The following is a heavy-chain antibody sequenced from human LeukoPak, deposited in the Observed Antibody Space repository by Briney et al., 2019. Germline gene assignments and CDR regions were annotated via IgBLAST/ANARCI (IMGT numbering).Heavy chain of an antibody. Sequence: KASETLSLTCTVSGGSISSYYWSWIRQPPGKGLEWIGYIYYSGSTNYNPSLKSRVTISVDTSKNQFSLKLSSVTAADTAVYYCARDASSWSWPNWFDPWGQGTLVTVSS. CDR2: IYYSGST. CDR3: ARDASSWSWPNWFDP. CDR1: GGSISSYY. D-gene: IGHD6-13*01. V-gene: IGHV4-59*12. J-gene: IGHJ5*02.